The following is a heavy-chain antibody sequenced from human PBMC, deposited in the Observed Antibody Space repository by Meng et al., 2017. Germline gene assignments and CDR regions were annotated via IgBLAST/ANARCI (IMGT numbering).Heavy chain of an antibody. Sequence: GESLKISCKGSGYSFTSYWIGWVRQMPGKGLEWMGIIYPGDSDTGYSPSFQGQVTISADKSISTAYLQWSSLKASDTAMYYCARRISTVTTGNYYYGMDVWGQGTTVTVSS. D-gene: IGHD4-11*01. J-gene: IGHJ6*02. CDR1: GYSFTSYW. CDR2: IYPGDSDT. CDR3: ARRISTVTTGNYYYGMDV. V-gene: IGHV5-51*01.